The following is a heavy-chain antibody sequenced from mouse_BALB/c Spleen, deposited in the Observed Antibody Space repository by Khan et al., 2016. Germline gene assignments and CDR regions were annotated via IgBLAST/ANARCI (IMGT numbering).Heavy chain of an antibody. CDR1: GYAFSSYW. Sequence: QVQLQQSGAELVRPGSSVKISCKASGYAFSSYWMNWVKQRPGQGLEWIGQIYPGDGDNNYNGKYKGKATLTADKSSSTAYMQLRSTTSEDSAVYFCARGGNYGARAMDYWVQGTSVTDSS. CDR3: ARGGNYGARAMDY. CDR2: IYPGDGDN. J-gene: IGHJ4*01. V-gene: IGHV1-80*01. D-gene: IGHD2-1*01.